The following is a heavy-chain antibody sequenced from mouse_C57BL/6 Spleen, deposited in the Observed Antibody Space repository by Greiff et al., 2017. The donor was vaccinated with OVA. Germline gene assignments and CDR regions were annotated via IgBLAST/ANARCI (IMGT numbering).Heavy chain of an antibody. D-gene: IGHD1-1*01. V-gene: IGHV1-62-2*01. CDR2: FYPGSGSI. CDR1: GYTFTEYT. CDR3: ARHEEEGLLRFPWFAY. J-gene: IGHJ3*01. Sequence: QVQLQQSGAELVKPGASVKLSCKASGYTFTEYTIHWVKQRSGQGLEWIGWFYPGSGSIKYNEKFKDKATLTADKSSSTVYMELSRLTSEDSAVYCCARHEEEGLLRFPWFAYWGQGTLVTVSA.